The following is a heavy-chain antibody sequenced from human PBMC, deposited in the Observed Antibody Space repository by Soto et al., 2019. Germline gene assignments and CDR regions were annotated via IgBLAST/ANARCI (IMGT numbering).Heavy chain of an antibody. D-gene: IGHD4-17*01. V-gene: IGHV4-30-4*01. CDR2: IYYSGST. CDR1: GGSISSGDYY. Sequence: QVQLQESGPGLVKPSQTLSLTCTVSGGSISSGDYYWSWIRQPPGKGLEWIGYIYYSGSTYLNPFLKSRVTIAGGPSKDQSSLKLSSVAAADTAVYYWAGDQNGDYGESWFDPWGQGTLVTVSS. J-gene: IGHJ5*02. CDR3: AGDQNGDYGESWFDP.